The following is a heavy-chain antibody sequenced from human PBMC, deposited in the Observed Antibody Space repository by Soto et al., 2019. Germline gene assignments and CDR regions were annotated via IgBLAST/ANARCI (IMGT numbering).Heavy chain of an antibody. CDR1: GGSISTSSSY. D-gene: IGHD4-17*01. CDR3: ASGYGDYYQYHMAV. CDR2: IYYLGNT. Sequence: SETLSLTCTVSGGSISTSSSYWGWIRQPPGKGLEWLGSIYYLGNTYYNPSLGSRVSISVDTSKNQFSLKLSSVTAADTAVYYCASGYGDYYQYHMAVWGKGSTVTVSS. V-gene: IGHV4-39*01. J-gene: IGHJ6*03.